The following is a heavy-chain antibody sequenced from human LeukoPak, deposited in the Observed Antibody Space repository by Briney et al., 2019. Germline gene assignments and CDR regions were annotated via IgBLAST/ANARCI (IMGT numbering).Heavy chain of an antibody. Sequence: PGGSLRLSCAASGFTFSSYFMNWVRQAPGKGLECVSSISSSSRYIYYADSVKGRFTISRDNAKNTLCLQMNSLRAEDTAVYYCARDRDSSGWSGFDYWGQGTLVTVSS. CDR2: ISSSSRYI. D-gene: IGHD6-19*01. V-gene: IGHV3-21*01. J-gene: IGHJ4*02. CDR1: GFTFSSYF. CDR3: ARDRDSSGWSGFDY.